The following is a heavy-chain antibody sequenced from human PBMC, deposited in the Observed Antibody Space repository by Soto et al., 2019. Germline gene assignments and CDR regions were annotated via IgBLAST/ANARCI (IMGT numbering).Heavy chain of an antibody. CDR2: INPSSGGT. CDR3: ARASGRVVSYYYYYGMDV. J-gene: IGHJ6*02. CDR1: GYTFTGYY. D-gene: IGHD3-22*01. V-gene: IGHV1-2*04. Sequence: QVQLVQSGAEVKKPGASVTVSCKASGYTFTGYYMHWVRQAPGQGLEWMGWINPSSGGTNYAQKFQGWVTMPRDTSINRAYMDRSRLRSDDTAVYYCARASGRVVSYYYYYGMDVWGRGTTVTVSS.